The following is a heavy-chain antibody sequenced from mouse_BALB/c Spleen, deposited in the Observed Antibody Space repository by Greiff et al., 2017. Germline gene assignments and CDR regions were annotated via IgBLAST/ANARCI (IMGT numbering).Heavy chain of an antibody. V-gene: IGHV3-2*02. Sequence: VQLQQSGPGLVKPSQSLSLTCTVTGYSITSDYAWHWIRQFPGNKLEWMGYISYSGSTSYNPSLKSRISITRDTSKNQFFLQLNSVTTEDTATYYCARGYDEDYAMDYWGQGTSVTVSS. CDR1: GYSITSDYA. CDR3: ARGYDEDYAMDY. J-gene: IGHJ4*01. D-gene: IGHD2-14*01. CDR2: ISYSGST.